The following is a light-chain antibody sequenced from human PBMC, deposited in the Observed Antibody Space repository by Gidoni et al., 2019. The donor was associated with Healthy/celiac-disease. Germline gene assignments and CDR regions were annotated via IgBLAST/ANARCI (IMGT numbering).Light chain of an antibody. CDR2: DVS. CDR1: SSDVGGYNY. CDR3: SSYTSSSTLFYV. J-gene: IGLJ1*01. Sequence: QSALTQPVSVSGSPGQSSTISCTGTSSDVGGYNYVSWYQQHPGKAPKLKIYDVSTRPSGVSNRFSGSKPGNTASLTISGLQAEDEADYYCSSYTSSSTLFYVFGTGTKVTVL. V-gene: IGLV2-14*01.